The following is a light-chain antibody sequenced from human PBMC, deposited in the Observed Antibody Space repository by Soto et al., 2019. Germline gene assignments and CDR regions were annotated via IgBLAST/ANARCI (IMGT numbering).Light chain of an antibody. CDR2: AAS. Sequence: IQMTQSPSSLSASIGDRVTISCQASQDIGNFLNWYQQKPGKAPKLLIYAASSLQSGVPSRFSGSGSGTDFTLTISSLQPEDFATYYCLQDYNYPRTFGGGTRLEIK. V-gene: IGKV1-6*02. CDR3: LQDYNYPRT. CDR1: QDIGNF. J-gene: IGKJ5*01.